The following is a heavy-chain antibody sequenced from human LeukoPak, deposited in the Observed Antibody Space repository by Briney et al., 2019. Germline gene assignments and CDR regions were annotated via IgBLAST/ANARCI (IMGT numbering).Heavy chain of an antibody. CDR3: ARQGLLWFGEPLDY. Sequence: PGGSLRHSCAASGFTFSSYSMNWVRQAPGKGLEWVSSISSSSSYIYYADSVKGRFTISRDNAKNSLYLQMNSLRAEDTAVYYCARQGLLWFGEPLDYWGQGTLVTVSS. CDR2: ISSSSSYI. V-gene: IGHV3-21*01. D-gene: IGHD3-10*01. J-gene: IGHJ4*02. CDR1: GFTFSSYS.